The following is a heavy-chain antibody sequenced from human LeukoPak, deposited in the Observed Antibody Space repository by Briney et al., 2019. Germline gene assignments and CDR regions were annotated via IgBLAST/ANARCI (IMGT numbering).Heavy chain of an antibody. CDR2: INPNSGGT. CDR1: GYTFTDYY. J-gene: IGHJ4*02. CDR3: ARGFGYYYDSSGVDY. V-gene: IGHV1-2*02. Sequence: APVKVSCKTSGYTFTDYYMHWVRQAPGQGLEWMGWINPNSGGTNYAQKFQGRVTMTRDTSISTAYMELSRLRSDDTAVYYCARGFGYYYDSSGVDYWGQGTLVTVSS. D-gene: IGHD3-22*01.